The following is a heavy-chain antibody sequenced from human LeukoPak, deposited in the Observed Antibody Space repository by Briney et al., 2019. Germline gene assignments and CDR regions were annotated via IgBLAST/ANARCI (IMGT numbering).Heavy chain of an antibody. D-gene: IGHD3-16*02. V-gene: IGHV5-51*01. CDR3: ARRGYRSALYMDV. Sequence: GESLKISCKGSGYSFTSYWIGWVRQMPGKGLEWMGIIYPGDSDTRYSPSFQGQVTISADKSISTAYLQWSSLKAPDTAMQCCARRGYRSALYMDVSGKGNSVTVSS. J-gene: IGHJ6*03. CDR2: IYPGDSDT. CDR1: GYSFTSYW.